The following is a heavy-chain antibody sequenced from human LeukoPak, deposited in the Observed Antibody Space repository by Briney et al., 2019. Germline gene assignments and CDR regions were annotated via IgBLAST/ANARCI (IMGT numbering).Heavy chain of an antibody. Sequence: GGSLRLSCVASGFTFSNFAMSWVRQAPGKGLEWVSVISDNGDSAFYRDSVKGRFTMSRDNSKNTLFLQMNSLRAEDTAIYHCAPDLRGTDWSLDYWGQGTLVTVSS. V-gene: IGHV3-23*01. D-gene: IGHD3-9*01. CDR3: APDLRGTDWSLDY. CDR2: ISDNGDSA. J-gene: IGHJ4*02. CDR1: GFTFSNFA.